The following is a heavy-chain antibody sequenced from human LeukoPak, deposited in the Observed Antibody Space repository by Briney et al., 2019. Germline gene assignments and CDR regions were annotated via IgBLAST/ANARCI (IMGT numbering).Heavy chain of an antibody. CDR2: ISGSGGST. V-gene: IGHV3-23*01. D-gene: IGHD6-6*01. CDR1: GFTFNTYA. Sequence: GGSLRLSCAGSGFTFNTYAMSWVRQAPGKGLEWVSAISGSGGSTYYVDSVKGRFTISRDNSKNTLYLQMNGPRAEDTAVYYCARTSEYSSSYALWGQGNLVTVSS. J-gene: IGHJ4*02. CDR3: ARTSEYSSSYAL.